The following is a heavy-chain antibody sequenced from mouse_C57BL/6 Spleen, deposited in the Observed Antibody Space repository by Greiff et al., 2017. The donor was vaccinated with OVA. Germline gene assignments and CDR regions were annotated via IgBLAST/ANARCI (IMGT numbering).Heavy chain of an antibody. D-gene: IGHD3-2*02. Sequence: EESGPGLVKPSQSLSLTCSVTGYSITSGYYWNWIRQFPGNKLEWMGYISYDGSNNYNPSLKNRISITRDTSKNQFFLKLNSVTTEDTATYYCARDQELYYAMDYWGQGTSVTVSS. CDR1: GYSITSGYY. CDR2: ISYDGSN. V-gene: IGHV3-6*01. J-gene: IGHJ4*01. CDR3: ARDQELYYAMDY.